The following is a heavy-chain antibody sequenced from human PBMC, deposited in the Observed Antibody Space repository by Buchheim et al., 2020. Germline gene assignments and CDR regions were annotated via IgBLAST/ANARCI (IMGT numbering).Heavy chain of an antibody. CDR3: ARGDYYGPPGDY. Sequence: QVQLVESGGGVVQPGRSLRLSCAASGFTFSSYGMHWVRQAPGKGLEWVAVIWYDGSNKYYADSVKGRFTLSGDHSQNTMYLQMNSLRAEDTAVYYCARGDYYGPPGDYWGQGTL. J-gene: IGHJ4*02. V-gene: IGHV3-33*01. D-gene: IGHD3-10*01. CDR1: GFTFSSYG. CDR2: IWYDGSNK.